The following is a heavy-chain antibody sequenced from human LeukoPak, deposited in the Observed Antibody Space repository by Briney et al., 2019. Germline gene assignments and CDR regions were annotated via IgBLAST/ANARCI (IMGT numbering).Heavy chain of an antibody. CDR2: MSYDGRKK. CDR3: ARDRSYYDSSGALDY. D-gene: IGHD3-22*01. V-gene: IGHV3-30*04. Sequence: GKSLRLSCAASGFTFSTYAMHWVRQAPGKGLEWVAVMSYDGRKKYYADSVKGRFTISRDNSKNTLYLQVNSLRAEDTAVYYCARDRSYYDSSGALDYWGQGTLVTVSS. CDR1: GFTFSTYA. J-gene: IGHJ4*02.